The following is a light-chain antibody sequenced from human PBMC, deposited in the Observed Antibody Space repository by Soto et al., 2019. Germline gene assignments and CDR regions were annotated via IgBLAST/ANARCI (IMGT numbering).Light chain of an antibody. J-gene: IGKJ4*01. Sequence: EIVLTQSPATLSLSPGQRATLSCRASQSVGNYLVWYQQKPGQAPRLLIYDASNRATGIPARFSGSGSGTDFTLTISSLEPEDVAVYYCQLRSGCLLSFGGGTKVEIK. V-gene: IGKV3-11*01. CDR2: DAS. CDR1: QSVGNY. CDR3: QLRSGCLLS.